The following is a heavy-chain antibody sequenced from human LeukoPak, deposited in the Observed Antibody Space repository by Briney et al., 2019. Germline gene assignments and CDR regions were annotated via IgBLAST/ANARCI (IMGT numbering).Heavy chain of an antibody. J-gene: IGHJ4*02. Sequence: ASVKVSCKASGYTFTSYGISWVRQAPGQGLEWMGWISAYNGNTNYAQKLQGRVTMTTDTSTSTAYMEPRSLRSDDTAVYYCARARNPLLWFGESIPNFDYWGQGTLVTVSS. CDR2: ISAYNGNT. V-gene: IGHV1-18*01. CDR3: ARARNPLLWFGESIPNFDY. CDR1: GYTFTSYG. D-gene: IGHD3-10*01.